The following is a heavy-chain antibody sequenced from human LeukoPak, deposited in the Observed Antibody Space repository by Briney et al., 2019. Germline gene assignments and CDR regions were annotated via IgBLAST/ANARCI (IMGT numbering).Heavy chain of an antibody. Sequence: GGSLRLSCAASGFTFSSYGMNWVRQAPGKGLEWVSYISSISTTIYYADSVKGRFTISRDNAENSLYLQMNSLRVEDTAMYYCASLSGVWDTGDKKWFDPWGQGTLVTVSS. J-gene: IGHJ5*02. CDR3: ASLSGVWDTGDKKWFDP. D-gene: IGHD2-8*02. CDR1: GFTFSSYG. CDR2: ISSISTTI. V-gene: IGHV3-48*01.